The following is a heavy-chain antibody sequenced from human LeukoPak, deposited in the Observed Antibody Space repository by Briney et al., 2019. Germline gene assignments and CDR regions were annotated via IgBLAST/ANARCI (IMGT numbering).Heavy chain of an antibody. Sequence: ASVKVSCKASGYTFTGYYMHWVRQAPGQGLEWMGRINPNSGGTNYAQKLQGRVTMTTDTSTSTAYMELRSLRSDDTAVYYCARGVGGYCGGDCFSATDYWGQGTLVTVSS. D-gene: IGHD2-21*02. V-gene: IGHV1-2*06. CDR2: INPNSGGT. CDR3: ARGVGGYCGGDCFSATDY. CDR1: GYTFTGYY. J-gene: IGHJ4*02.